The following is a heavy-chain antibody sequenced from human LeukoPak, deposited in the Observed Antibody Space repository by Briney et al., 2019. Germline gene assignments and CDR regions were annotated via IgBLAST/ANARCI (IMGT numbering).Heavy chain of an antibody. CDR3: ASGFYYDSSGYVL. V-gene: IGHV1-8*02. J-gene: IGHJ4*02. CDR1: GYTFTSYG. Sequence: ASVKVSCKASGYTFTSYGISWVRQATGQGLEWMGWMNPNSGNTGYAQKFQGRVTMTRNTSISTAYMELSSLRSEDTAVYYCASGFYYDSSGYVLWGQGTLVTVSS. CDR2: MNPNSGNT. D-gene: IGHD3-22*01.